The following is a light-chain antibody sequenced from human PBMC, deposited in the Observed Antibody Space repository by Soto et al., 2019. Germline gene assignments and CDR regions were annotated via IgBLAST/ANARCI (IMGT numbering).Light chain of an antibody. CDR3: SSNAGSNKRV. CDR1: SSDIGGYNY. V-gene: IGLV2-8*01. J-gene: IGLJ3*02. Sequence: QSVLTQPPSASGSPGQSVTISCTGTSSDIGGYNYVSWYQHHPGKAPKLMIYEVTKWPSGVPDRFSGSKSGNTASLTVSGLQAEDEADYYCSSNAGSNKRVFGGGTKLTVL. CDR2: EVT.